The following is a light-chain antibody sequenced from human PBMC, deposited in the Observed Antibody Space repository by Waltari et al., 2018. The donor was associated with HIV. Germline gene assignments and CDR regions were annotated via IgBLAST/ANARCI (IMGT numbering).Light chain of an antibody. V-gene: IGLV2-14*01. CDR1: SSDVGGYNY. CDR2: EVS. J-gene: IGLJ2*01. Sequence: QSALTQPASVSGSPGQSITISCTGTSSDVGGYNYVSWYQQHPGKAPKLMIYEVSNRPSGVSNRFAGPKSGNTASLTISGLQAEYEADYYCSSYTSSSTPVVFGGGTKLTVL. CDR3: SSYTSSSTPVV.